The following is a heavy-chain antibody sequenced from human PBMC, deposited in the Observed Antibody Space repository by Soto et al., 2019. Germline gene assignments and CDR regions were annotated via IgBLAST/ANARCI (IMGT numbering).Heavy chain of an antibody. J-gene: IGHJ5*02. V-gene: IGHV3-33*01. Sequence: QVQLVESGGGVVQPGRSLRLSCAASGFTFRNHGMHWVRQAPGKGLEWVAVIWYDGSNQYYAESVKGRFTISRDNSKETMDLQMNSLRDEDTAVYYCARWSNNKVVDPWGQGTLVTVSS. CDR2: IWYDGSNQ. D-gene: IGHD1-1*01. CDR3: ARWSNNKVVDP. CDR1: GFTFRNHG.